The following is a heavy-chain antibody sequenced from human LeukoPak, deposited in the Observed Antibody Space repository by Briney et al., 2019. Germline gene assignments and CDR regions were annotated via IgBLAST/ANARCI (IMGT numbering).Heavy chain of an antibody. CDR2: FLNDGRA. Sequence: HPGGSLRLSCAASTFSVSAYHVTWVRQTPGRGLEWVSVFLNDGRAFYADSVRGRFTISTDNSRNTVDLQMNSLGAEDTAVYYCAKGRNYFPIDYWGQGTLVTVSS. CDR3: AKGRNYFPIDY. V-gene: IGHV3-53*01. J-gene: IGHJ4*02. CDR1: TFSVSAYH. D-gene: IGHD2/OR15-2a*01.